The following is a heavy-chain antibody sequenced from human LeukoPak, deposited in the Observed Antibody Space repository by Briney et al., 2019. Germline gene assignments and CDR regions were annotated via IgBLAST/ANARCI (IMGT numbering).Heavy chain of an antibody. V-gene: IGHV3-23*01. CDR2: ISGSGGST. Sequence: GGSLRLSCVASGFTFSSYAMSWVRQAPGKGLEWVSAISGSGGSTYYADSVKGRFTISRDNSKNTLYLQMNSLRAEDTAVYYCAKDLEYSSIYYFDYWGQGTLVTVSS. CDR3: AKDLEYSSIYYFDY. D-gene: IGHD6-6*01. CDR1: GFTFSSYA. J-gene: IGHJ4*02.